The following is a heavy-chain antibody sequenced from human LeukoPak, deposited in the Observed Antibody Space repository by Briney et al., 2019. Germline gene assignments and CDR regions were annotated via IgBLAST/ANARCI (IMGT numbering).Heavy chain of an antibody. D-gene: IGHD3-10*01. CDR2: ISYDGTNK. V-gene: IGHV3-30-3*01. Sequence: GGSLRLSCAASGCTFSSYAINWVRQAPGKGLEWVAVISYDGTNKNYADSVKGRFTISRDSSKNTVYLEMNSLRGEDTAVYYCARDPEHYGSGSYLDYWGQGSLVTVSS. CDR1: GCTFSSYA. J-gene: IGHJ4*02. CDR3: ARDPEHYGSGSYLDY.